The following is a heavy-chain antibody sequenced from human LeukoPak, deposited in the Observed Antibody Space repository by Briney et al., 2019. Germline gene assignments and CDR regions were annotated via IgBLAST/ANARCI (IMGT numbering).Heavy chain of an antibody. J-gene: IGHJ5*02. Sequence: GESLKISCKGSGYSFTSNWIGWVRQMPGKGLEWMGIIYPGDSDTRYSPSFQGQVTISADKSITTAYLQWSSLKASDTAMYYCARRSATVTYWFDPWGQGTLVTVSS. D-gene: IGHD4-17*01. CDR2: IYPGDSDT. CDR3: ARRSATVTYWFDP. CDR1: GYSFTSNW. V-gene: IGHV5-51*01.